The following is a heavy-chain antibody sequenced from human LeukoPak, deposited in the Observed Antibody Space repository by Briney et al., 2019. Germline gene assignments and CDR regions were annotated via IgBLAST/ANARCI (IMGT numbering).Heavy chain of an antibody. V-gene: IGHV1-69*06. CDR1: GGTFSSYA. D-gene: IGHD4-17*01. CDR3: ASDYGDFYYYYMDV. J-gene: IGHJ6*03. Sequence: GASVKVSCKASGGTFSSYAISWVRQAPGQGLEWMGGIIPIFGTANYAQKFQGRVTITADKSTSTAYMELSSLRSEDTAVYYCASDYGDFYYYYMDVWGKGTTVTVSS. CDR2: IIPIFGTA.